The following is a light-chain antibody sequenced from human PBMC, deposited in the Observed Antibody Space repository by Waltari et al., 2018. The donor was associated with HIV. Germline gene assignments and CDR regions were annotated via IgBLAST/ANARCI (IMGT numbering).Light chain of an antibody. Sequence: LTDPPSVSAAAGQDVSIACSGSTSNSWNSFVYWYHQLPETAPNLLIPDNHPRPSGILDRFPGFRSGASAPLGLPGLPTGHEADHYRATWYRSLPGALVFGAGTKLTV. J-gene: IGLJ3*02. CDR2: DNH. CDR3: ATWYRSLPGALV. CDR1: TSNSWNSF. V-gene: IGLV1-51*01.